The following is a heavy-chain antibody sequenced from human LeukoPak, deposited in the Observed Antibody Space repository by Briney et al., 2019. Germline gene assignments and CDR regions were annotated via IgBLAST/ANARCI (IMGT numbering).Heavy chain of an antibody. CDR2: ISGSSGVST. CDR3: ARDTDSWYFDY. V-gene: IGHV3-23*01. CDR1: GFTFSSYA. D-gene: IGHD6-13*01. Sequence: PGGSLRLSCAASGFTFSSYAMNWVRQAPGKGLEWVSVISGSSGVSTYYADSVKGRFTISRDNSKNKLYLQMNSLRAEDTAVYYCARDTDSWYFDYWGQGTLVTVSS. J-gene: IGHJ4*02.